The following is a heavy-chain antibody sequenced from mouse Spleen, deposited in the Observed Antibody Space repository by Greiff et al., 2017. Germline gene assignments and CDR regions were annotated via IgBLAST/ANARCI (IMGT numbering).Heavy chain of an antibody. CDR3: ARPTVYAMDY. CDR1: GFTFSDYG. Sequence: EVNVVESGGGLVKPGGSLKLSCAASGFTFSDYGMHWVRQAPEKGLEWVAYISSGSSTIYYADTVKGRFTISRDNAKNTLFLQMTSLRSEDTAMYYCARPTVYAMDYWGQGTSVTVSS. V-gene: IGHV5-17*01. CDR2: ISSGSSTI. D-gene: IGHD1-1*01. J-gene: IGHJ4*01.